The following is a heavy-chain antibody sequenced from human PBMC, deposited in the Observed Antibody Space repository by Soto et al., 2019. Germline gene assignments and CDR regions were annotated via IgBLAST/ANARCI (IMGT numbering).Heavy chain of an antibody. V-gene: IGHV4-34*01. CDR1: GGSFSGYY. Sequence: SETLSLTCAVYGGSFSGYYWTWIRQPPGTGLEWIGEINHSGSTNYNPSLKSRVTISVDTSKNQFSLKLTSVTAADTAVYYCARPGGGWYLNYFDYWGQGTLVTVSS. CDR2: INHSGST. J-gene: IGHJ4*02. CDR3: ARPGGGWYLNYFDY. D-gene: IGHD6-19*01.